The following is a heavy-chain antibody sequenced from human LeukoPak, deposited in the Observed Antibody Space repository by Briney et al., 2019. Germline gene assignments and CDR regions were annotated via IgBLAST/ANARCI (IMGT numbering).Heavy chain of an antibody. CDR1: GYTFTSHG. J-gene: IGHJ4*02. CDR3: ARDPGGTWGFDY. Sequence: ASVKVSCKASGYTFTSHGLSWARQAPGQGLEWMGWISIYSGNTNYAQKFQDRISMTTNTSTSTAYMELRSLKSDDTAVYYCARDPGGTWGFDYWGQGALVTVSS. V-gene: IGHV1-18*01. CDR2: ISIYSGNT. D-gene: IGHD7-27*01.